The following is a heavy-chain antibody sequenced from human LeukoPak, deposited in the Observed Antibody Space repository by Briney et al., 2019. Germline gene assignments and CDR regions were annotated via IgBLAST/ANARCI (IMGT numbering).Heavy chain of an antibody. D-gene: IGHD3-16*02. CDR3: ARATGWGDLSLGY. J-gene: IGHJ4*02. CDR1: GRSIRSGGLY. Sequence: PSETLSLTCTVSGRSIRSGGLYSSWIRQHPGKGLEWIGYIHDSGTTYYNPSLKSRVIISLGTSKNQFSLNLSSLTAADTAVYYCARATGWGDLSLGYWGQGTLVTVSS. CDR2: IHDSGTT. V-gene: IGHV4-31*03.